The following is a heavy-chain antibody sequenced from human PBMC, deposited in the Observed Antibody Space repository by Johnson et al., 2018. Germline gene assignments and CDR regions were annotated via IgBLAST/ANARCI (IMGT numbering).Heavy chain of an antibody. V-gene: IGHV4-4*02. D-gene: IGHD3-10*01. CDR3: ARGTLGSSGSYPDY. CDR1: GGSISSSNW. Sequence: QVQLQESGPGLVKPSGTLSLSCAVSGGSISSSNWWNWVRQPPGKGLEWIGEIFHSGSTNYNPSLESRVTISVDKSKNQFSLKVSSVTAADTAVYYSARGTLGSSGSYPDYWGQGTLVTVSS. CDR2: IFHSGST. J-gene: IGHJ4*02.